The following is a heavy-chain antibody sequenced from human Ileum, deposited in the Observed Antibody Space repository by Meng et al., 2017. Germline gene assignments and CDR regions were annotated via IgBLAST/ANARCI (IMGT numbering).Heavy chain of an antibody. CDR3: ASLGPRTAAGRVYYFDY. CDR2: IYHSGST. D-gene: IGHD6-13*01. V-gene: IGHV4-4*02. CDR1: VGSSRSSNW. J-gene: IGHJ4*02. Sequence: LESAQGLANPSGTLSFTCAVSVGSSRSSNWWSWVRQPPGKGLEWIGEIYHSGSTNYNPSLKSRVTISVDKSKNQFSLKLSSVTAADTAVYYCASLGPRTAAGRVYYFDYWGQGTLVTVSS.